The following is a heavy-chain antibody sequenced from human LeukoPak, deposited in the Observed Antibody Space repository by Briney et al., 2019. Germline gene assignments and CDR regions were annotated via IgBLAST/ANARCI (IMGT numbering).Heavy chain of an antibody. J-gene: IGHJ6*03. D-gene: IGHD4-17*01. V-gene: IGHV4-39*01. CDR3: ARLRGPTVTPYYCYYMDV. CDR2: IYYSGST. CDR1: GGSISSSSYY. Sequence: SETLSLTCTVSGGSISSSSYYWGWIRQPPGKGLEWIGSIYYSGSTYYNPSLKSRVTISVDTSKNQFSLKLSSVTAADTAVYYCARLRGPTVTPYYCYYMDVWGKGTTVTVSS.